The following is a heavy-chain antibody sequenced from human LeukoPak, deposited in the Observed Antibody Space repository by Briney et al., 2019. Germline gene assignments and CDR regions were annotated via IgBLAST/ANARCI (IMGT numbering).Heavy chain of an antibody. CDR2: IYYSGST. V-gene: IGHV4-59*01. CDR1: GGSISSYY. CDR3: ARDPYYYGMDV. Sequence: SETLSLTCTVSGGSISSYYWSWIRQPPGKGLEWIGYIYYSGSTNYNPSLKSRVTISVDTSKDQFSLKPNSVTAADTAVYYCARDPYYYGMDVWGQGTTVTVSS. J-gene: IGHJ6*02.